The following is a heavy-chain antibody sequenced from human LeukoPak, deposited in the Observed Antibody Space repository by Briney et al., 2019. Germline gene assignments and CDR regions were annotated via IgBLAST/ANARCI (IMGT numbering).Heavy chain of an antibody. D-gene: IGHD3-22*01. CDR3: AKSWNYYDSSGDDALDI. Sequence: PGGSLRLSCAASGFTFRSYSMNWVRQAPGKGLEWVSGISGSGISTYYADSVKGRFTISRDNSKNTLYLQMNSLRVEDTAVYYCAKSWNYYDSSGDDALDIWGQGTMVTVSS. CDR2: ISGSGIST. V-gene: IGHV3-23*01. CDR1: GFTFRSYS. J-gene: IGHJ3*02.